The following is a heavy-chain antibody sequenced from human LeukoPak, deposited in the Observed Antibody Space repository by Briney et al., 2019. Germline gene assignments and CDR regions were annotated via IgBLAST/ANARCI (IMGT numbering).Heavy chain of an antibody. CDR3: ANHSDTAMVYAY. D-gene: IGHD5-18*01. J-gene: IGHJ4*02. CDR2: ISGSGSST. V-gene: IGHV3-23*01. CDR1: GFTFSSYA. Sequence: PGGSLRLSCAASGFTFSSYAMSWVRQAPGKGLEWVSGISGSGSSTYYADSVKGRFTISRDNSKNTLNLQMNSLRAEDTAAYYCANHSDTAMVYAYWGQGTLVTVSS.